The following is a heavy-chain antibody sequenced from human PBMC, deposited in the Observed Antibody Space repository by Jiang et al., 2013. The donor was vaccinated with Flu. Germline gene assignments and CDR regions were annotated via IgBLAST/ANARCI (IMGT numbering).Heavy chain of an antibody. Sequence: GASVKVSCKASGFTFSDYYIHWVRQAPGQGLEWMGWINPNSGGTIYAQKFQGRVTMTWDTSITTAYMDLSRLTSDDTAVYYCAREATGGSDYWGQGTLVTVSS. D-gene: IGHD3-16*01. J-gene: IGHJ4*02. V-gene: IGHV1-2*02. CDR1: GFTFSDYY. CDR2: INPNSGGT. CDR3: AREATGGSDY.